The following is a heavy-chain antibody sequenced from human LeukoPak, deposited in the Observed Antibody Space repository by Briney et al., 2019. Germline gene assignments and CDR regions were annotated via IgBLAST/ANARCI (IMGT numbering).Heavy chain of an antibody. CDR1: GYTFTSYG. J-gene: IGHJ4*02. D-gene: IGHD4-17*01. V-gene: IGHV1-18*01. CDR2: IRGSNGDT. Sequence: ASVTVSCTASGYTFTSYGISWVRQAPGQGLEWMGWIRGSNGDTNYAQNLQGRVTVTTDTSTSTAYMELRSLRSDDTAVYYCVRDAGYGDYGPDYWGQGTLVTVSS. CDR3: VRDAGYGDYGPDY.